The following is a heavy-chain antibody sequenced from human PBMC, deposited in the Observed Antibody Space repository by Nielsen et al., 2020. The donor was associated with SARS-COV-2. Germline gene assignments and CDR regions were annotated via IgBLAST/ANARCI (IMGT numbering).Heavy chain of an antibody. J-gene: IGHJ6*01. CDR2: IPYIGST. D-gene: IGHD1-14*01. CDR1: GGSISSYY. Sequence: GSLRLSCTVSGGSISSYYWSWIRQPPGRGLEWIGYIPYIGSTFYSASLKNRVTISLDTSKNQLSLNLNSMTSADTAVYYCVRHEGGTTMDVWGPGTMVTVS. V-gene: IGHV4-59*13. CDR3: VRHEGGTTMDV.